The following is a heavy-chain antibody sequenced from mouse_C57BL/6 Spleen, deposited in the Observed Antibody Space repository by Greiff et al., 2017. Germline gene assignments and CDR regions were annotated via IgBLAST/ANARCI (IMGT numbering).Heavy chain of an antibody. CDR1: GFTFSDYY. CDR2: INYDGSST. CDR3: ARTYYSNYYVFYDY. V-gene: IGHV5-16*01. Sequence: EVKLVESEGGLVQPGSSMKLSCTASGFTFSDYYMAWVRQVPEKGLEWVANINYDGSSTYYLDSLKSRFIISRDTAKNILYLQMSSLKSEDTATYYCARTYYSNYYVFYDYWGQGTTLTVSS. J-gene: IGHJ2*01. D-gene: IGHD2-5*01.